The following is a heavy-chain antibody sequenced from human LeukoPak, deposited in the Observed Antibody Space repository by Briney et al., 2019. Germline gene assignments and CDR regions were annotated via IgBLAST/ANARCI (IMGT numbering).Heavy chain of an antibody. Sequence: SVKVSCKASGGTFSSYAISWVRQAPGQGLEWMGGFIPIFGTANYAQKFQGRVTITADESTSTAYMELSSLRSEDTAVYYCARAKYSSSRKTGDAFDIWGQGTMVTVSS. D-gene: IGHD6-6*01. J-gene: IGHJ3*02. CDR3: ARAKYSSSRKTGDAFDI. CDR1: GGTFSSYA. CDR2: FIPIFGTA. V-gene: IGHV1-69*13.